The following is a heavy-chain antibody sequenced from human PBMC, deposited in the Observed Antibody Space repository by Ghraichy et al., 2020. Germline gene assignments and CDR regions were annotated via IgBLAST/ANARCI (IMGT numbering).Heavy chain of an antibody. D-gene: IGHD6-13*01. CDR2: IDTNTGNP. CDR3: TRGGYLMAYSSSWYVY. J-gene: IGHJ4*02. CDR1: GYTITSHA. V-gene: IGHV7-4-1*02. Sequence: ASVKVSCKASGYTITSHAINWVRQAPGQGLEWMGWIDTNTGNPTYAQGFTGRFVFSLDTSVNTAYLQISSLKAEDTAIYYCTRGGYLMAYSSSWYVYLGQGTLITVSS.